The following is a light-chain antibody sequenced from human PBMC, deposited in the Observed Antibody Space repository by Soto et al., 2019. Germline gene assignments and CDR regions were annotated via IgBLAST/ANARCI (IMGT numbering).Light chain of an antibody. CDR2: AAS. Sequence: EIVLTQSPGTLSLTPGERATLSCRASQSVSNNFLAWYQQKGGQAPRLLIYAASSGATGIPGRFSGSGSGTDFTLTISRLEPGDSAVYYCQQYGSSPNTLGQGTKLEIK. CDR1: QSVSNNF. V-gene: IGKV3-20*01. J-gene: IGKJ2*01. CDR3: QQYGSSPNT.